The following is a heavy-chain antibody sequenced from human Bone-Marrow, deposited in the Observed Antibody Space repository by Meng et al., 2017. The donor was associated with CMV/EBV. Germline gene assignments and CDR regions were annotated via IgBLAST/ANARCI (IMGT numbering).Heavy chain of an antibody. Sequence: SETLSLTCTVSGGSVSSGSYYWSWIRQPPGKGLEWIGYIYYSGSTNYNPSLKSRVTISVDTSKNQFSLKLSSVTAADTAVYYCARDVQLEPGWFDPWGPGTLVTGSS. D-gene: IGHD1-1*01. CDR3: ARDVQLEPGWFDP. CDR2: IYYSGST. J-gene: IGHJ5*02. CDR1: GGSVSSGSYY. V-gene: IGHV4-61*01.